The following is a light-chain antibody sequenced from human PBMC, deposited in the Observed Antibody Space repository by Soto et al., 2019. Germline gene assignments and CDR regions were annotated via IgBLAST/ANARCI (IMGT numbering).Light chain of an antibody. V-gene: IGLV2-23*01. CDR3: CSYAGSSTWV. J-gene: IGLJ3*02. Sequence: QSALTQPASVSGSPGQSITISCTGTSSDVGSYNLVSWYQHHPGKAPKLMIYEDSKRPSGVSNRFSGSKSGNTSSLTISGLQAQDGADYFCCSYAGSSTWVFGGGTKLTVL. CDR2: EDS. CDR1: SSDVGSYNL.